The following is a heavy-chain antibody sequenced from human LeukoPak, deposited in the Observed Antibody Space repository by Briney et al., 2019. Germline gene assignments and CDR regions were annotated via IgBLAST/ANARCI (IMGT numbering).Heavy chain of an antibody. Sequence: GGSMRLSCAASGFTFSSYWMSWVRQAPGKGLECVSYISSGSGTIYYADSVKGRFTISRDNAKNSLYLQMNSLSAEDTAVYFCARAQKYSYDAFDIWGQGTMVTVSS. CDR1: GFTFSSYW. CDR2: ISSGSGTI. J-gene: IGHJ3*02. D-gene: IGHD4-11*01. CDR3: ARAQKYSYDAFDI. V-gene: IGHV3-48*04.